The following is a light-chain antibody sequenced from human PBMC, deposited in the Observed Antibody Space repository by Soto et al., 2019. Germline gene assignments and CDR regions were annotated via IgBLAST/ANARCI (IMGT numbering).Light chain of an antibody. V-gene: IGKV3-11*01. CDR2: DAS. CDR1: RSVSSY. CDR3: QQRSNWPIT. J-gene: IGKJ1*01. Sequence: EIVLTQSPATLSLSPGESATLSCRATRSVSSYLAWYQQKPGQAPRLLIYDASSRPTDIPARFSGSGSGTDFTLTISSLEPEDFALYYCQQRSNWPITFGQGTKVDIK.